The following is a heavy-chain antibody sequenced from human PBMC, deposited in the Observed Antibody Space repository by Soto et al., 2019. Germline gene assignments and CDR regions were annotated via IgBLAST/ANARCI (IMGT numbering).Heavy chain of an antibody. J-gene: IGHJ6*02. CDR3: AGVSSFRGMDV. V-gene: IGHV6-1*01. D-gene: IGHD3-16*01. Sequence: SQTLSLTCAISGDSVSSSSAAWNWLRQSPSRGLEWLGRTYYRSTWTNDYARSVKSRITTNPDTFENQFSLQLSSVTPEDTAVYYCAGVSSFRGMDVWGQGTPVTVSS. CDR2: TYYRSTWTN. CDR1: GDSVSSSSAA.